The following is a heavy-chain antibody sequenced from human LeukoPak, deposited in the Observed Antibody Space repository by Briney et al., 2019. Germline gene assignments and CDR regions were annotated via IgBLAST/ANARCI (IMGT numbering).Heavy chain of an antibody. V-gene: IGHV4-34*01. D-gene: IGHD7-27*01. CDR1: GGSFNGYY. Sequence: PSETLSLTCAVYGGSFNGYYWSWIRQPPGKGLEWIGEANHSGRANCNPSLKSRATITADTSKNQFSLKVTSVTAADTATYYCARHLTGERAFDIWGQGTLVTVSS. CDR2: ANHSGRA. CDR3: ARHLTGERAFDI. J-gene: IGHJ3*02.